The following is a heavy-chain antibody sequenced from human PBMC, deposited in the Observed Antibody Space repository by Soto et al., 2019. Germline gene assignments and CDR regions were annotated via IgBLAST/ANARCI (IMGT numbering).Heavy chain of an antibody. Sequence: EVQLVESGGGLVQPGGSLRLSCAASGFTFSSYSMNWVRQAPGKGLALVAYISSSSSTIYYAESVKGRFTISRDNAKDSLYLQMNSLRAEDTAVDYCARDQGNGGNHLGPDYWGQGTLVTVSS. D-gene: IGHD2-15*01. CDR2: ISSSSSTI. V-gene: IGHV3-48*01. CDR3: ARDQGNGGNHLGPDY. CDR1: GFTFSSYS. J-gene: IGHJ4*02.